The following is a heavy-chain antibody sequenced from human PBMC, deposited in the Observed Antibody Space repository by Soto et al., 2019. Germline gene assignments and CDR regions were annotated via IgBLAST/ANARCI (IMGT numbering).Heavy chain of an antibody. Sequence: SETLSLTCTVSGGSISSYYWSWIRQPPGKGLEWIGYIYYSGSTYYSPSLKSRVTISVDTSKNQFSLKLSSVTAADTAVYYCACRERAAGSDWWFAPWGRGTLVIVSS. CDR3: ACRERAAGSDWWFAP. CDR1: GGSISSYY. D-gene: IGHD6-13*01. CDR2: IYYSGST. V-gene: IGHV4-59*04. J-gene: IGHJ5*02.